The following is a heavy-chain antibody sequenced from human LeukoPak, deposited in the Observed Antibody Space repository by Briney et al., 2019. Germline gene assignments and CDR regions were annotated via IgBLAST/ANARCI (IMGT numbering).Heavy chain of an antibody. CDR1: GFTFSNSN. Sequence: AGGSLRLSCAASGFTFSNSNMNWIRQAPGKGLEWVSSLIGSTSSIYYADSVKGRFTISSDNAKNSLYLQMNSLRAEDTAVYYCARETGGWELPPYFDYWGQGTLVTVSS. CDR3: ARETGGWELPPYFDY. CDR2: LIGSTSSI. V-gene: IGHV3-21*01. D-gene: IGHD1-26*01. J-gene: IGHJ4*02.